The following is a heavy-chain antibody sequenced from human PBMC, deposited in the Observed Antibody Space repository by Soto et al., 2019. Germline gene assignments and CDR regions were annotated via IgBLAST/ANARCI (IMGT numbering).Heavy chain of an antibody. CDR1: GGSISSNLYY. J-gene: IGHJ4*02. CDR3: ARQTGAFGYYFDS. V-gene: IGHV4-39*01. Sequence: QVRLQESGPGLVKPSETLSLACSVSGGSISSNLYYWGWVRQPPGQGLEWLGAVYHTGNTWDNPSLKSRVTISVDTPKSQFSLELKSVSASDTAIYYCARQTGAFGYYFDSWGPGLLVTISS. D-gene: IGHD3-3*01. CDR2: VYHTGNT.